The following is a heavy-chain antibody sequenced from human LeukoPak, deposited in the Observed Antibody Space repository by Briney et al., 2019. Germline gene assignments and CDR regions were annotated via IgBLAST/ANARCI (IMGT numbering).Heavy chain of an antibody. J-gene: IGHJ4*02. CDR1: DGSFSGYY. CDR3: ARGYGCSSSSCYTLFDL. D-gene: IGHD2-2*02. V-gene: IGHV4-34*01. Sequence: PSETLSLTCAVYDGSFSGYYWSWIRQPSGKGLEWIGEINDSGSTNYNPSLKSRFTISVDTSKNQFSLKLSFVTAADTAVYYCARGYGCSSSSCYTLFDLWGQGTLVTVSS. CDR2: INDSGST.